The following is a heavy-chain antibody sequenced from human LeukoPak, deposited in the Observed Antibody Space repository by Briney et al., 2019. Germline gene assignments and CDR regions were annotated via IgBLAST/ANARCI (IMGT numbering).Heavy chain of an antibody. CDR1: GYSFTSYW. CDR3: ARRTYSSSSSNYMDV. CDR2: VYPGDSDT. Sequence: PGESLQISCQGSGYSFTSYWIGWVRQLPGKGLEWMGIVYPGDSDTRYSPSFQGQVTISADKSISTAYLQWSSLKASDTAMYYCARRTYSSSSSNYMDVWGKGTTVTVSS. J-gene: IGHJ6*03. D-gene: IGHD6-6*01. V-gene: IGHV5-51*01.